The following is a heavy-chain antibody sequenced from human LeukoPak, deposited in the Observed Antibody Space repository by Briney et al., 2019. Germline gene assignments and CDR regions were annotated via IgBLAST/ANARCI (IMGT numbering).Heavy chain of an antibody. D-gene: IGHD4-17*01. CDR3: ATPLDLGVTTSVDYYGMDV. CDR1: GGSISSSSYY. CDR2: IYYSGST. J-gene: IGHJ6*02. Sequence: SETLSLTCTVSGGSISSSSYYWGWIRQPPGKGLEWIGSIYYSGSTYYNPSLKSRVTISVDTSKNQSSLKLSSVTAADTAVYYCATPLDLGVTTSVDYYGMDVWGQGTTVTVSS. V-gene: IGHV4-39*01.